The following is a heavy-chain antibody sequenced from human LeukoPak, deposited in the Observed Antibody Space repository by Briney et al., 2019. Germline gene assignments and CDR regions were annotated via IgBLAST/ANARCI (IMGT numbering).Heavy chain of an antibody. V-gene: IGHV3-7*05. CDR2: IKQDGNEK. Sequence: GGSLRLSCAASEFTFSRYWMSWVRQAPGKGLEWVANIKQDGNEKYYVDSVKGRFTISRDNAKNLLYLQMNSLRAEDTAIYYCAREGGDLDYWGQGTLVTVSS. CDR3: AREGGDLDY. CDR1: EFTFSRYW. D-gene: IGHD2-21*01. J-gene: IGHJ4*02.